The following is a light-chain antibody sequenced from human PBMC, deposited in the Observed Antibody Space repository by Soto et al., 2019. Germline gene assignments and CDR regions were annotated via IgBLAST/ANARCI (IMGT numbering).Light chain of an antibody. J-gene: IGLJ3*02. V-gene: IGLV1-47*01. Sequence: QSVLTQPPSASGTPGQRVTISCSGSSSNIGSNYVYWYQQLPGTAPKLLIYTNNQRPSGVPDRFSGSKSGTSASLAISGLRSEDEADYYCAAWDDSVWVFGGGTKLTVL. CDR3: AAWDDSVWV. CDR2: TNN. CDR1: SSNIGSNY.